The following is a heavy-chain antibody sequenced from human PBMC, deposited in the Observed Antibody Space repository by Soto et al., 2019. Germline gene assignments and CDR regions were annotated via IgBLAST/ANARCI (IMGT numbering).Heavy chain of an antibody. Sequence: PSETLSLTCTVPGGSISSYYWSWIRQPPGKGLEWIGYIYYSGSTNYNPSLKSRVTISVDTSRNQFSLKLSSVTAADTAVYYCAREMPRPLADAFDIWGQGTMVTVSS. CDR1: GGSISSYY. V-gene: IGHV4-59*01. J-gene: IGHJ3*02. CDR3: AREMPRPLADAFDI. D-gene: IGHD2-2*01. CDR2: IYYSGST.